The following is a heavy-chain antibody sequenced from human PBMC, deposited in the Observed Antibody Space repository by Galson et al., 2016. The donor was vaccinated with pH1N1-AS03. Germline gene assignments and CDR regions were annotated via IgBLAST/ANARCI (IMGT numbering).Heavy chain of an antibody. CDR2: ISGMGTST. CDR1: GFTFKNYA. J-gene: IGHJ4*02. CDR3: AKEGDEGAFDC. V-gene: IGHV3-23*01. Sequence: SLRLSCAASGFTFKNYAMSWVRQAPGKGLEWVSVISGMGTSTYYAASVKGRFSISRVNARNTLSLQMDGLRAEDTALYYCAKEGDEGAFDCWGQGTLVTVSP.